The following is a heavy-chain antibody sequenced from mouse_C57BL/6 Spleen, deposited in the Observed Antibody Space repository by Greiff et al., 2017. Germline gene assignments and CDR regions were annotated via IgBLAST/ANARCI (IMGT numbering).Heavy chain of an antibody. CDR3: ARYSKGYFDY. J-gene: IGHJ2*01. CDR1: GYTFTSYW. CDR2: IDPSDSET. V-gene: IGHV1-52*01. Sequence: QVQLKQPGAELVRPGSSVKLSCKASGYTFTSYWMHWVKQRPIQGLEWIGNIDPSDSETHYNQKFKDKATLTVDKSSSTAYMQLSSLTSEDSAVYYCARYSKGYFDYWGQGTTLTVSS. D-gene: IGHD2-5*01.